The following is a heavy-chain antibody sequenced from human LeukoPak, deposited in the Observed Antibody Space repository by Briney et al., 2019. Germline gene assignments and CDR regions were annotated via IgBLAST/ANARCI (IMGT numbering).Heavy chain of an antibody. V-gene: IGHV4-39*07. CDR3: AAAAAGSPFDY. CDR1: GGSISSSSYY. Sequence: KASETLSLTCTVSGGSISSSSYYWGWIRQPPGKGLEWIGSIYYSGSTYYNPSLKSRVTISVDTSKNQFSLKLSSVTAADTAVYYCAAAAAGSPFDYWGQGTLVTVSS. CDR2: IYYSGST. J-gene: IGHJ4*02. D-gene: IGHD6-13*01.